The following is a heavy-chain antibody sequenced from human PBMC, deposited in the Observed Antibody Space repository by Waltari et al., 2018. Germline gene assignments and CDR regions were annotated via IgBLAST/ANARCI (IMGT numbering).Heavy chain of an antibody. J-gene: IGHJ4*02. Sequence: QVQLQESGPGLVEPSQTLSLACSVSGDSIHRGTYYWSWVRQPAGRGLEWLGRHFASGSTDYNPSLKSRVTISVDTSKSQVSLNLTSLTAADSAVYYCARTLEKTYGGWYFDSWGQGTRVTVSS. V-gene: IGHV4-61*02. CDR2: HFASGST. CDR3: ARTLEKTYGGWYFDS. CDR1: GDSIHRGTYY. D-gene: IGHD3-10*01.